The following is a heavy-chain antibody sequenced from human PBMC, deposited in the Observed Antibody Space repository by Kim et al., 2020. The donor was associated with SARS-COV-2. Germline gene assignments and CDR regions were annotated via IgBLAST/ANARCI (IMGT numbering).Heavy chain of an antibody. J-gene: IGHJ4*02. CDR1: GFTLSDYY. D-gene: IGHD1-26*01. CDR2: TRNKRDSYTT. V-gene: IGHV3-72*01. Sequence: GGSLRLSCATSGFTLSDYYMDWVRQAPGKGLEWVGRTRNKRDSYTTEYAASVKGRFTISRDDSKDSLYLQMNSLKTEDTAVYYCAIDDRGSYPHWGQGTL. CDR3: AIDDRGSYPH.